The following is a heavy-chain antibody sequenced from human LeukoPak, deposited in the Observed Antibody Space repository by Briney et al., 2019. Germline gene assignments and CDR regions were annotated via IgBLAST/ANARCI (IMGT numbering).Heavy chain of an antibody. CDR1: GFTFISYW. Sequence: PGGSVRLSCAASGFTFISYWMSWVRQAPGKGLEWVANIKQDGSEKYYVDSVKGRFTISIDNAKNSLYLQMNSLRAEDTAVYYCARDATVAYSFDYWGQGTLVTVPS. CDR3: ARDATVAYSFDY. D-gene: IGHD4-23*01. V-gene: IGHV3-7*01. CDR2: IKQDGSEK. J-gene: IGHJ4*02.